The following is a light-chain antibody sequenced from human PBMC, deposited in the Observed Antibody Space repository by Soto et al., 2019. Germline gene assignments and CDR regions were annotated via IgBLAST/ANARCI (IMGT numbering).Light chain of an antibody. CDR2: DVT. CDR1: SSDVGGYNY. V-gene: IGLV2-14*03. Sequence: QSALTQPASVSGSPGQSITVSCTGTSSDVGGYNYVSWYQRHPGKAPRLMIYDVTNRPSGVSDRFSGSKSGNTASLTISGLQAEDEADYYSSSYRRGRPHVFGTGIKVTVL. J-gene: IGLJ1*01. CDR3: SSYRRGRPHV.